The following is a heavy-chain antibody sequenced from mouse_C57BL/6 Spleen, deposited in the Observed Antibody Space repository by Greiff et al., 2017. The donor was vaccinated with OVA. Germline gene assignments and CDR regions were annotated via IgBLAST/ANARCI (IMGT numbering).Heavy chain of an antibody. CDR2: IWSGGST. J-gene: IGHJ1*03. Sequence: QVQLKESGPGLVQPSQSLSITCTVSGFSLTSYGVHWVRQSPGKGLEWLGVIWSGGSTDYNAAFISRLSISKDNSKSQVFFKMNSLQADDTAIYYCASSYYGSSYGYFDVWGTGTTVTVSS. D-gene: IGHD1-1*01. CDR1: GFSLTSYG. V-gene: IGHV2-2*01. CDR3: ASSYYGSSYGYFDV.